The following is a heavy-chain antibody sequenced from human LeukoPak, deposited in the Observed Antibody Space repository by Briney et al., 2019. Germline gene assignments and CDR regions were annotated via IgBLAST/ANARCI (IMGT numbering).Heavy chain of an antibody. D-gene: IGHD5-12*01. V-gene: IGHV3-53*01. CDR1: GFSVSSNF. CDR3: ARDGYGYNYMDV. J-gene: IGHJ6*03. Sequence: GGSLRLSCAASGFSVSSNFMSWVRQAPGKGLEWVSVIYSGGTTYNADSVRGRFTISRDNSKNMLYLQMNSMRAEDTAVYYCARDGYGYNYMDVWGKGTTVTVSS. CDR2: IYSGGTT.